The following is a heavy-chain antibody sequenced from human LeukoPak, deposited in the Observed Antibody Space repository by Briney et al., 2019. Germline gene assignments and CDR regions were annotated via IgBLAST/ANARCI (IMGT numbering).Heavy chain of an antibody. CDR2: IIPIFGTA. V-gene: IGHV1-69*01. Sequence: ASVKVSCKASGGTFSSYAISWVRQAPGQGLEWMGGIIPIFGTANYAQKFQGRVTITADESTSTAYMELSSLRSEDTAVYYCASLGYCSGGSCSGAEWFDPWGQGTLVTVSS. CDR3: ASLGYCSGGSCSGAEWFDP. D-gene: IGHD2-15*01. J-gene: IGHJ5*02. CDR1: GGTFSSYA.